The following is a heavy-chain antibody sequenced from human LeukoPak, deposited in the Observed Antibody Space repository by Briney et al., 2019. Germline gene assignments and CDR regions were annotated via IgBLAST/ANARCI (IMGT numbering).Heavy chain of an antibody. CDR1: GGTFSSYA. CDR3: ARGSYSRAFFDY. J-gene: IGHJ4*02. V-gene: IGHV1-69*06. Sequence: ASVKVSCKASGGTFSSYAISWVRQAPGQGLEWMGGIIPIFGTANYAQKFQGRVTITADKSTSTAYMELSSLRSEDTAVYYCARGSYSRAFFDYWGQGTLVTVSS. CDR2: IIPIFGTA. D-gene: IGHD1-26*01.